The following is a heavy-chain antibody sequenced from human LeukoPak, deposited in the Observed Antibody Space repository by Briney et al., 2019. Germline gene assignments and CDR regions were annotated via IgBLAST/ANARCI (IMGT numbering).Heavy chain of an antibody. Sequence: PGGSLRLACAASGFIFSDYYMSWTRQAPGKGLEWVSYISASSDYTKYADSVKGRFTISRDNAKNSLYLQMNSLRADDTAVYYCARDWSPNWFDPWGQGTLVTVSS. CDR3: ARDWSPNWFDP. V-gene: IGHV3-11*06. CDR2: ISASSDYT. J-gene: IGHJ5*02. CDR1: GFIFSDYY.